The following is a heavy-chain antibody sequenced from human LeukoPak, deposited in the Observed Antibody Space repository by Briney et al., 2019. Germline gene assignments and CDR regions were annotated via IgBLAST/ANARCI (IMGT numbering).Heavy chain of an antibody. CDR1: GFTFSSYS. D-gene: IGHD3-10*01. CDR3: ARTYYGSGNYYELDY. CDR2: ITSSSSTI. V-gene: IGHV3-48*01. Sequence: GGSLRLSCAASGFTFSSYSMNWVRQAPGKGREWVSYITSSSSTIYYADSVKGRFTISRDNAKNSLYLQINSLRAEDTAVYYCARTYYGSGNYYELDYWGQGTLVTVSS. J-gene: IGHJ4*02.